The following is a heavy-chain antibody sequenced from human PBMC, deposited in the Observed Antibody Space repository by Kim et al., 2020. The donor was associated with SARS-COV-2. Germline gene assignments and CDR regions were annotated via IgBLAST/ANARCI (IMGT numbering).Heavy chain of an antibody. CDR3: VRQAAVATLAQFDS. CDR1: GESFSDYY. CDR2: INHSGST. D-gene: IGHD6-13*01. V-gene: IGHV4-34*01. Sequence: SETLSLTCAVSGESFSDYYWSWIRQPPGKGLEWIGEINHSGSTNYHPSLKSRVTISVDTSKNQLSLNLISVTAADTAVYYCVRQAAVATLAQFDSWGQGTLVTVSS. J-gene: IGHJ4*02.